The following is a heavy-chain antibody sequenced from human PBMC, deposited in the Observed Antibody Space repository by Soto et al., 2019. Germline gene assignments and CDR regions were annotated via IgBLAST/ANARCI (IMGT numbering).Heavy chain of an antibody. D-gene: IGHD6-19*01. CDR3: ARRGSGWLSGFDP. J-gene: IGHJ5*02. V-gene: IGHV4-34*01. Sequence: QVQLQQWGAGLLKPSETLSLTCAVYGGSFSGYYWSWIRQPPGKGLEWIGEINHSGSTNYNPSLKSRVTISVDTSKNQFSLKLSSVTAADTAVYYCARRGSGWLSGFDPWGQGTLVTVSS. CDR1: GGSFSGYY. CDR2: INHSGST.